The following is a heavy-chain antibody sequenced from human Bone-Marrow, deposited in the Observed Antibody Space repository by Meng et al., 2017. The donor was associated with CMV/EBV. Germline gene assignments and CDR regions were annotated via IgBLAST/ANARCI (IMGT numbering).Heavy chain of an antibody. Sequence: SDTLSLTCTVSGGSISSSSYYWGWIRQPPGKGLEWIGSIYYSGSTYYNPSLKSRVTISIDTSKSQFSLNLSSVTSADTAVYFCARMRLERRMSSWFDPWGQGTLVTVSP. CDR2: IYYSGST. D-gene: IGHD1-1*01. J-gene: IGHJ5*02. CDR1: GGSISSSSYY. CDR3: ARMRLERRMSSWFDP. V-gene: IGHV4-39*07.